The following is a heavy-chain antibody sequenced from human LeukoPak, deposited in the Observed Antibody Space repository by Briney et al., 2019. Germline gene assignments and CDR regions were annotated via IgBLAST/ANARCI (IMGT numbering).Heavy chain of an antibody. CDR3: ARPRPWGVQLFDY. J-gene: IGHJ4*02. CDR1: GYTFTGYY. CDR2: INPNSGGT. D-gene: IGHD5-18*01. V-gene: IGHV1-2*02. Sequence: ASVKVSCKASGYTFTGYYMHWVRQAPGQGLEWMGWINPNSGGTNYAQKFQGRVTMTRDTSISTAYMELSRLRSDDTAVYYCARPRPWGVQLFDYWGQGTLVTVSS.